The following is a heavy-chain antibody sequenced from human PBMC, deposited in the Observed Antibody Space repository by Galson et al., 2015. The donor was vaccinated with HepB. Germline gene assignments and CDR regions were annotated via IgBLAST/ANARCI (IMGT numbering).Heavy chain of an antibody. CDR2: INHSGST. Sequence: ETLSLTCAVYGGSLSVYYWSWIRQAPGKGLEWIGEINHSGSTNYNPSLRSRVTISLDTSKNRFPLKLRSVTAADTAVYYCARVVYYGFWAGFGPWGQGTLVTVSS. D-gene: IGHD3-3*01. V-gene: IGHV4-34*01. CDR3: ARVVYYGFWAGFGP. CDR1: GGSLSVYY. J-gene: IGHJ5*02.